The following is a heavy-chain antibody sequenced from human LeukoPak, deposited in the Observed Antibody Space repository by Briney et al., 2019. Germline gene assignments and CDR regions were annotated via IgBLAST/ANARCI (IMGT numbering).Heavy chain of an antibody. J-gene: IGHJ2*01. Sequence: SQTLSLTCAISGDSVSSNSAAWNWIRQSPSKGLEWLGRTYYGSKWYNDYAVSVKSRITINPDTSKNQFSLQLNSVTPEDTAVYYCAREYHGERQTNWYFDLWGRGTLVTVSS. CDR1: GDSVSSNSAA. CDR2: TYYGSKWYN. V-gene: IGHV6-1*01. D-gene: IGHD4-17*01. CDR3: AREYHGERQTNWYFDL.